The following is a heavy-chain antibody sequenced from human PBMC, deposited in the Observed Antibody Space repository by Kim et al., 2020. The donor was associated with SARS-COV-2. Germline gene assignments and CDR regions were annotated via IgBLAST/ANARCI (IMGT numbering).Heavy chain of an antibody. CDR3: ARDRQGGN. V-gene: IGHV1-18*01. CDR1: GYTFTNYG. D-gene: IGHD3-16*01. Sequence: ASVKVSCKASGYTFTNYGISWVRQAPGQGLEWMGWISTYNGNTNYSQKFQGRVTMTTDTSTTTAYMELRSLRSDDTALYYCARDRQGGNWGQGTLVTVSS. J-gene: IGHJ4*02. CDR2: ISTYNGNT.